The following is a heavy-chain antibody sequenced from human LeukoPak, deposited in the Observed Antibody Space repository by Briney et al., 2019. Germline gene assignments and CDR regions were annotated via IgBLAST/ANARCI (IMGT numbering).Heavy chain of an antibody. V-gene: IGHV3-30*02. J-gene: IGHJ4*02. D-gene: IGHD1-1*01. CDR3: ARTTDWGNYFDY. CDR2: IRYDGSLK. CDR1: GFTFVSHG. Sequence: PGGSLRLSCVVSGFTFVSHGMHWVRQAPGKGLEWVAFIRYDGSLKYYADSVKGRFTISRDNAKNSLYLQMNSLRAEDTAVYYCARTTDWGNYFDYWGQGTLVTVSS.